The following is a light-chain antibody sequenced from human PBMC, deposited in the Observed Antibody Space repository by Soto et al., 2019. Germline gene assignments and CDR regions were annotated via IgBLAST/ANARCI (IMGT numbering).Light chain of an antibody. CDR3: SSYAGSNNFVV. Sequence: QSALTQPPSASGSPGQSVTISCTGTSSDVGGYNYVSWYQQHPGKAPKLMIYEVSKRPSGVPDRFSGSKSGNTASLTVSRLQADDEADYYCSSYAGSNNFVVFGGGTKLTVL. V-gene: IGLV2-8*01. CDR1: SSDVGGYNY. CDR2: EVS. J-gene: IGLJ2*01.